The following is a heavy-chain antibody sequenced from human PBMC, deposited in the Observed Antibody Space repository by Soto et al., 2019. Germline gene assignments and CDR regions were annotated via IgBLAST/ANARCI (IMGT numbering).Heavy chain of an antibody. J-gene: IGHJ4*02. V-gene: IGHV1-18*01. CDR2: ISAYNGTT. CDR3: SRDWAAAVPFYY. CDR1: GYTFTSYG. Sequence: QVQLVQSGAEVTKPGASEKVSCKASGYTFTSYGISWVRQAPGQGLEWMGWISAYNGTTNYAQKLQGRVTMTTDTSTSTAYMELRSLRSDDTAVYYCSRDWAAAVPFYYWGQGTLVTVSS. D-gene: IGHD6-13*01.